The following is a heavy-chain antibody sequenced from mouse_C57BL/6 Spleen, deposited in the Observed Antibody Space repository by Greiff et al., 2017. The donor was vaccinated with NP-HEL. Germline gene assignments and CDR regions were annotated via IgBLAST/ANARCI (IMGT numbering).Heavy chain of an antibody. J-gene: IGHJ4*01. CDR2: ISSGGSYT. Sequence: DVQLVESGGDLVKPGGSLKLSCAASGFTFSSYGMSWVRQTPDKRLEWVATISSGGSYTYYPDSVKGRFTISRDNAKNTLYLQMSSLKSEDTAMYNCASLLRAMDYWGQGTSVTVSS. CDR3: ASLLRAMDY. D-gene: IGHD1-1*01. V-gene: IGHV5-6*01. CDR1: GFTFSSYG.